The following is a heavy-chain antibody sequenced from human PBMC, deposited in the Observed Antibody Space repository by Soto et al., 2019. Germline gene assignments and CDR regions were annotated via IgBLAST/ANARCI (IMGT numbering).Heavy chain of an antibody. V-gene: IGHV1-18*01. D-gene: IGHD4-17*01. J-gene: IGHJ6*02. Sequence: ASVKVSCKASGYTFTSYGISWVRQAPGQGLEWMGWISAYNGNTNYAQKLQGRVTMTTDTSTSTAYMELRSLRSDDTAVYYCARVLLTTVTTHYYYGMDVWGQGTTVTVSS. CDR1: GYTFTSYG. CDR2: ISAYNGNT. CDR3: ARVLLTTVTTHYYYGMDV.